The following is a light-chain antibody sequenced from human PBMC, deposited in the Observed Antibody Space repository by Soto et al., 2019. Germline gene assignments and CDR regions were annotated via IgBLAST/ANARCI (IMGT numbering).Light chain of an antibody. CDR2: DVS. V-gene: IGLV2-14*01. Sequence: QSALTQPASVSGSPGQSITISCTGTSSDVGGYNYVSWYQQHPGKAPKLMIYDVSYRPSGVSNRFSGSKSGNMASLTISGLQAEDEADYYCSSYTSINTRIFGGGTKLTVL. CDR1: SSDVGGYNY. J-gene: IGLJ2*01. CDR3: SSYTSINTRI.